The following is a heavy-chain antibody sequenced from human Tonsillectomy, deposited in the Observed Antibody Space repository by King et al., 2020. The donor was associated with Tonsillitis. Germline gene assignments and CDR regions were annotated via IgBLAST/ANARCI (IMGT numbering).Heavy chain of an antibody. D-gene: IGHD3-10*01. CDR3: ARLAPYGSGSYYNPFDY. Sequence: QLVQSGAEVKKAGESLKISCKGSGYSFATYWIGWVRQMPGKGLEWMGIIYPSDSDTKYSPSFQGQVTISADKSISTAYLQWSSLKASDTAMYYCARLAPYGSGSYYNPFDYWGQGPLVTVSS. V-gene: IGHV5-51*01. CDR2: IYPSDSDT. CDR1: GYSFATYW. J-gene: IGHJ4*02.